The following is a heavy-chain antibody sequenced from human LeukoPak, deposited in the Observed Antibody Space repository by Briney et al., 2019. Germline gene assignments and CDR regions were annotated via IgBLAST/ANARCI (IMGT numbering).Heavy chain of an antibody. CDR2: IYYSVST. CDR3: AAVGYDSSGYIRPEFDY. D-gene: IGHD3-22*01. CDR1: GGSISSYY. J-gene: IGHJ4*02. Sequence: PSETLSLTCTVSGGSISSYYWSWIRQPPGQGLGWIGYIYYSVSTNYNPSLKSRVTISVDTSKNQFSLKLSSVTAADTAVYYCAAVGYDSSGYIRPEFDYWGQGTLVTVSS. V-gene: IGHV4-59*08.